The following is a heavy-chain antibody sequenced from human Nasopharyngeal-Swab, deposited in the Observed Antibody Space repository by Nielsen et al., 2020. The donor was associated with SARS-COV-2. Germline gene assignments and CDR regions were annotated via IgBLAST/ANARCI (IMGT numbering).Heavy chain of an antibody. CDR1: GFTFNSYA. Sequence: GSLRLSCAASGFTFNSYAMSWVRQAPGKGLEWVSTISDSGDNTYYADSVKGRFTISRDNSKNTLYLQMNSLRAEDTAVYYCAKRGGLVADYWGQGTLVTVSS. CDR2: ISDSGDNT. D-gene: IGHD6-6*01. CDR3: AKRGGLVADY. V-gene: IGHV3-23*01. J-gene: IGHJ4*02.